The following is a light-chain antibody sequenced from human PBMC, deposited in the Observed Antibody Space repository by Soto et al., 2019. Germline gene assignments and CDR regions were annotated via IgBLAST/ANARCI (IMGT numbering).Light chain of an antibody. Sequence: EIVLTQSPGTLSLSPGERATLSCRASQRVSSSYLAWYQQKPGQAPRLLIYGASSRATGIPDRFSGSGSGTDFTLTISRLEPEDFAVYYCQQYGSAPERTFGGGTQVEIK. J-gene: IGKJ4*01. CDR3: QQYGSAPERT. CDR2: GAS. V-gene: IGKV3-20*01. CDR1: QRVSSSY.